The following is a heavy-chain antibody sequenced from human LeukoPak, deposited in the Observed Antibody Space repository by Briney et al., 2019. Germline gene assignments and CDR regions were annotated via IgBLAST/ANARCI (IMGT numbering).Heavy chain of an antibody. CDR3: AKGVRFLEWLSNWYFDL. CDR2: ISGSGGST. D-gene: IGHD3-3*01. Sequence: GGSLRLSCAASGFTFSSYAMSWVRQAPGKGLEWVSAISGSGGSTYYADSVKGRFTISRDNSKNTLYLQMNSLRAEDTAVYYCAKGVRFLEWLSNWYFDLWGRGTLVTVSS. CDR1: GFTFSSYA. J-gene: IGHJ2*01. V-gene: IGHV3-23*01.